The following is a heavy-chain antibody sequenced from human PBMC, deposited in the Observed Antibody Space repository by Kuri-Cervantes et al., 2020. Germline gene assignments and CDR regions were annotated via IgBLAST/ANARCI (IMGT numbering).Heavy chain of an antibody. D-gene: IGHD4-23*01. CDR2: ISWNSGSI. CDR3: AKDLDYGGNSHYFDY. CDR1: GFTLDNYA. J-gene: IGHJ4*02. Sequence: LSLTCAAVGFTLDNYAMHWVRQAPGKGLEWVSGISWNSGSIGYADSVKGRFTISRDNAKNSLYLQMNSLRAEDTALYYCAKDLDYGGNSHYFDYWGQRNQVTVSS. V-gene: IGHV3-9*01.